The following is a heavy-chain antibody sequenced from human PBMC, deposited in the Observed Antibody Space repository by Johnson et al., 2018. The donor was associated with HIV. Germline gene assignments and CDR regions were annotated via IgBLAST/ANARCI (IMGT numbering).Heavy chain of an antibody. CDR1: GFTFSSYW. CDR3: ARDLHSNYYDSSGYYPDAFDI. J-gene: IGHJ3*02. V-gene: IGHV3-7*01. CDR2: IKQDGSEK. Sequence: VQLVESGGGLVQPGGSLRLSCAASGFTFSSYWMSWVRQAPGKGLEWVANIKQDGSEKYYVASVKGRFTISRDNAKNSLYLQMNSLRAEDTAVYYCARDLHSNYYDSSGYYPDAFDIWGQGTMVTVSS. D-gene: IGHD3-22*01.